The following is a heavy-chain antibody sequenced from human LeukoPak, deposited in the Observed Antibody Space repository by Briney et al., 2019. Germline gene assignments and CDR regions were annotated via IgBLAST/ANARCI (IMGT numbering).Heavy chain of an antibody. CDR3: ARLGVIFDY. Sequence: PSETLSLTCTASGGSISSSSYYWGWIRQPPGKGLEWIGSIYYSGTTYYNPSLKSRVTMSVDTSKNQFSLKLSSVTAADTAVYYCARLGVIFDYWGQGTLVTVSS. CDR2: IYYSGTT. J-gene: IGHJ4*02. D-gene: IGHD3-16*01. V-gene: IGHV4-39*01. CDR1: GGSISSSSYY.